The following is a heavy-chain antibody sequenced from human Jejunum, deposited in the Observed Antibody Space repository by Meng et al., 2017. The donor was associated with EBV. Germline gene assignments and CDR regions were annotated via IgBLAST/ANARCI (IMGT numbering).Heavy chain of an antibody. Sequence: QVQLREWVPSLEKPSGTLSLTGVVSGGSISDNDWWSWVRQPPGKGLEWLGEIYHGGGTNYNPSLESRVTISVDKSKNQFSLKLNSVTVADTAVYYCAGNGYYALEYWGPGILVTVSS. CDR2: IYHGGGT. J-gene: IGHJ4*02. D-gene: IGHD3-22*01. V-gene: IGHV4-4*02. CDR1: GGSISDNDW. CDR3: AGNGYYALEY.